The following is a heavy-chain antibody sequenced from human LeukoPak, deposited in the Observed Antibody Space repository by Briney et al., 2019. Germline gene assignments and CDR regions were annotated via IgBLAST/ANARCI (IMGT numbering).Heavy chain of an antibody. J-gene: IGHJ6*03. V-gene: IGHV4-59*01. CDR2: IYYSGST. Sequence: SQTLSLTCTVAGGSIISNSWSWIRQPPGKGLEWNGYIYYSGSTNYNPSLKSRVTISVDTSKNQFSLKLSSVTAADTAVYYRASGCSSTSCYGRPYYYYMDVWGKGTTVTASS. D-gene: IGHD2-2*01. CDR3: ASGCSSTSCYGRPYYYYMDV. CDR1: GGSIISNS.